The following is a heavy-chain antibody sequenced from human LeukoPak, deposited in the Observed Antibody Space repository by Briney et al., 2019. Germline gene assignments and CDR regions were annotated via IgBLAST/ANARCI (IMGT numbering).Heavy chain of an antibody. Sequence: ASVKVSCKASGYTFTDYGISWVRQAPGQGLEWMGWISAYNGNTNYAQKLQGRVTMTTDTSTSTAYMELRSLRSDDTAVYYCARDLRIFGVVVEYYMDVWGKGTTVTVSS. J-gene: IGHJ6*03. CDR1: GYTFTDYG. CDR3: ARDLRIFGVVVEYYMDV. CDR2: ISAYNGNT. D-gene: IGHD3-3*01. V-gene: IGHV1-18*01.